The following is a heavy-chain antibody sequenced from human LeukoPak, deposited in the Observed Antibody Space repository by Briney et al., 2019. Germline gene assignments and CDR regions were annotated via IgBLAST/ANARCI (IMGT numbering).Heavy chain of an antibody. CDR3: ARGRTNRLGY. CDR1: GGSFSDYY. D-gene: IGHD1-14*01. V-gene: IGHV4-34*01. Sequence: SETLSLTCAVYGGSFSDYYWSYIRQPPGKGLEWIGVINHSGSANYNPSLKSRVTMFADTSKKQFSLKLNSVTAADTAVYYCARGRTNRLGYWGRGTLVVVSS. J-gene: IGHJ4*02. CDR2: INHSGSA.